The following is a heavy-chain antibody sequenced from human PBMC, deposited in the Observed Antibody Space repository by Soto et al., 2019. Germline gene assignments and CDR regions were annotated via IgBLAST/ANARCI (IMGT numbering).Heavy chain of an antibody. CDR1: GGSISSGGYS. J-gene: IGHJ5*01. Sequence: SETLSLTCAVSGGSISSGGYSWSWIRQPPGKGLEWIGYIYHSGSTYYNPSLKSRITINPDISNNQVSLHLNSVTPDDTAVYYCVRLIGNSWLDSWGQGTLVTVSS. CDR2: IYHSGST. V-gene: IGHV4-30-2*05. D-gene: IGHD2-8*01. CDR3: VRLIGNSWLDS.